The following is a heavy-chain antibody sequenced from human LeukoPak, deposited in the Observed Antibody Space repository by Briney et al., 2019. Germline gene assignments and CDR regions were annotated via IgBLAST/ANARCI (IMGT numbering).Heavy chain of an antibody. V-gene: IGHV3-11*01. CDR2: ISSSSSTV. Sequence: PGGSLRLSCAASGFTFSNVYMSWVRQAPGKGLEWVSYISSSSSTVFHADSVKGRFTISRDNAKSSLFLHMNSLRAEDTAIYYCVRDSYYAFDIWGQGTVVAVSS. J-gene: IGHJ3*02. CDR3: VRDSYYAFDI. D-gene: IGHD2-8*01. CDR1: GFTFSNVY.